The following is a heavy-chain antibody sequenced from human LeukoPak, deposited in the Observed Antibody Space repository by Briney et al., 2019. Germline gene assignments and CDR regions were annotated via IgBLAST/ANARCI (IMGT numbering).Heavy chain of an antibody. V-gene: IGHV1-2*02. CDR2: INPNSGGT. CDR1: GYTFTGYY. CDR3: ARDRRYYDIVTGHYYNWFDP. D-gene: IGHD3-9*01. J-gene: IGHJ5*02. Sequence: ASVKVSCKASGYTFTGYYMHWVRQAPGQGLEWMGWINPNSGGTNYAQKFQGRVTMTRDTSISTAYMELSRLRSDDTAVYYCARDRRYYDIVTGHYYNWFDPWGQGTLVTVSS.